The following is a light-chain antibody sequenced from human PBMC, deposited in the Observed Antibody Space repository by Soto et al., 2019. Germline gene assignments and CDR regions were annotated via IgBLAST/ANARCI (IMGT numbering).Light chain of an antibody. V-gene: IGKV3-20*01. Sequence: EIVLTQFPGTLSLSPGERATLSCRASQSVSSSYLAWYQQKPGQAPRLLIYGASRRATGIPDRFSGSGSGTDFTLTISRLEPEDFVVYYCQQYGTSFRTFGQGTKVEIK. J-gene: IGKJ1*01. CDR1: QSVSSSY. CDR3: QQYGTSFRT. CDR2: GAS.